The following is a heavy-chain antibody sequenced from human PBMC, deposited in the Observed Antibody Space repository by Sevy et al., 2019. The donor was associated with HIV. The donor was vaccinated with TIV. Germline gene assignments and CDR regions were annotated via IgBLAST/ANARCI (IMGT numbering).Heavy chain of an antibody. V-gene: IGHV3-21*04. D-gene: IGHD2-8*01. CDR3: AREGCTRPHDY. Sequence: GGSLRLSCAASGFPFSKYSMSWIRQTPGKGLEWVATFSFGCGQINYADSVKGRFTISGDDSRNTFYLQMNSLRSDDTAIYYCAREGCTRPHDYWGQGTVVTVSS. J-gene: IGHJ4*02. CDR1: GFPFSKYS. CDR2: FSFGCGQI.